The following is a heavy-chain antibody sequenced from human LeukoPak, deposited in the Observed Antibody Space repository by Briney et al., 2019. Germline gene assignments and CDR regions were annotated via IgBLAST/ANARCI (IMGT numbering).Heavy chain of an antibody. CDR1: GYTFTCYG. Sequence: GASVKVSCKASGYTFTCYGISWVRQAPGQGLEWMGWISAYNGNTNYAQKLQGRVTMTTDTSTSTAYMELRSLRSDDTAVYYCAREPDRHYDFWSGLDYWGQGTLVTVSS. D-gene: IGHD3-3*01. CDR3: AREPDRHYDFWSGLDY. J-gene: IGHJ4*02. CDR2: ISAYNGNT. V-gene: IGHV1-18*01.